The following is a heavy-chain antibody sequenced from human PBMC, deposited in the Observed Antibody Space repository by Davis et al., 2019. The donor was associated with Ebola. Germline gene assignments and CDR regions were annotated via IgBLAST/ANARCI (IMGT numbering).Heavy chain of an antibody. J-gene: IGHJ4*02. CDR1: GFTFDDFA. Sequence: GGSLRLSCAASGFTFDDFAMTWVRQAPGKGLEWISGINWNGGSSGYADSVKGRFTISRDNAKNSLFLQMNSLRDEDTAVYYCARDGYSNDWGDYWGQGTLVTVSS. V-gene: IGHV3-20*04. CDR2: INWNGGSS. CDR3: ARDGYSNDWGDY. D-gene: IGHD6-19*01.